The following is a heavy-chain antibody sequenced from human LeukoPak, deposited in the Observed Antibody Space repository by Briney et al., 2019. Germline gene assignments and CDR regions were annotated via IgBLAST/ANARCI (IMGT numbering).Heavy chain of an antibody. J-gene: IGHJ4*02. Sequence: PGGSLRLSCTASGFTFTNYAMSWVRQAPGKGLEWVSAISGSGNNTYYTNSVTGRFTISRDNSKNTLYLQMNSLRAEDTAVYYCARRYYDILTGYYSSDYWGQGTLVTVSS. V-gene: IGHV3-23*01. D-gene: IGHD3-9*01. CDR2: ISGSGNNT. CDR3: ARRYYDILTGYYSSDY. CDR1: GFTFTNYA.